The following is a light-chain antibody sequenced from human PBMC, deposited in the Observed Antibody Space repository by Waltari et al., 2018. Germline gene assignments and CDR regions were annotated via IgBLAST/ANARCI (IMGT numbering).Light chain of an antibody. CDR2: SNN. V-gene: IGLV1-44*01. Sequence: QSVLTQPPSASGTPGPRIPASCSGSPPTLATTTVTWYQQLPGRAPKLLLYSNNERPSGVSDRFSGSKSGMSASLAISGLQSEDEADYYCASWDDRLNGFVFGTGTKVTV. J-gene: IGLJ1*01. CDR3: ASWDDRLNGFV. CDR1: PPTLATTT.